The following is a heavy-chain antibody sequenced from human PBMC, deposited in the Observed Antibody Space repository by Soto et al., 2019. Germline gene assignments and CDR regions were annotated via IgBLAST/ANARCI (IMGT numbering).Heavy chain of an antibody. V-gene: IGHV3-23*01. CDR3: SKANCVIRFSFYGTDF. D-gene: IGHD7-27*01. CDR2: VSGSGATT. J-gene: IGHJ6*04. Sequence: KGLDWVSLVSGSGATTYYAVSVKGRFTISRDNSKNTLYLQMDSVRADDTAVYFFSKANCVIRFSFYGTDFWRKRSTVTGFS.